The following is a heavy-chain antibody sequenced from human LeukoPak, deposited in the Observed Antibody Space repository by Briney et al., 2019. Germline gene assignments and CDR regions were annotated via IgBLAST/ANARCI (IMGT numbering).Heavy chain of an antibody. Sequence: SQTLSLTCTVSGGSISIGSDYCSWIRQPGGRGLECIELIYTSGSTNYNPSRKRRVTISVDTYRNQFSLKLSSVTAADTAVYYCERFVAGAEYGGYVRPYYFDYWGQGTLVTVSS. J-gene: IGHJ4*02. CDR1: GGSISIGSDY. V-gene: IGHV4-61*02. CDR3: ERFVAGAEYGGYVRPYYFDY. D-gene: IGHD5-12*01. CDR2: IYTSGST.